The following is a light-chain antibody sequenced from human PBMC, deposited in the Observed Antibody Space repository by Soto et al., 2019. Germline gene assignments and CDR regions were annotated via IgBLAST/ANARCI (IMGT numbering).Light chain of an antibody. CDR2: EVS. Sequence: QSVLTQPPSVSGSPGQSVTISCSGTSSDVGSYNRVSWYQQAPGTAPKVMIYEVSNRPSGVPDRFSGSKSGNMASLTISGLQPEDEADYYCYSSTSSNTYVVGTGTKDT. V-gene: IGLV2-18*02. CDR3: YSSTSSNTYV. CDR1: SSDVGSYNR. J-gene: IGLJ1*01.